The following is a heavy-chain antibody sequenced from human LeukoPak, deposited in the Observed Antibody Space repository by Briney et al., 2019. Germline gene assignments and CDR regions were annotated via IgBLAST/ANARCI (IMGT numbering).Heavy chain of an antibody. Sequence: GGSLRLSCAASGFTFSSYGMSWVRQAPGKGLEWVSAISGSGGSAYYADSVKGRFTISRDNSKNTLYLQMNSLRAEDTAVYYCAKGGDYYYDRSGYLDYWGQGTLVTVSS. V-gene: IGHV3-23*01. CDR2: ISGSGGSA. J-gene: IGHJ4*02. CDR1: GFTFSSYG. D-gene: IGHD3-22*01. CDR3: AKGGDYYYDRSGYLDY.